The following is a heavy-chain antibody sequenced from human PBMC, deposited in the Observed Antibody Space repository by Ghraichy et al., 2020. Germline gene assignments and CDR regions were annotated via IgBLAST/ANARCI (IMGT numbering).Heavy chain of an antibody. CDR3: ARARNYDILTGYSYDAFDI. J-gene: IGHJ3*02. D-gene: IGHD3-9*01. V-gene: IGHV3-53*01. CDR2: IYSGGST. CDR1: GFTVSSNY. Sequence: GESLNISCAASGFTVSSNYMSWVRQAPGKGLEWVSVIYSGGSTYYADSVKGRFTISRDNSKNTLYLQMNSLRAEDTAVYYCARARNYDILTGYSYDAFDIWGQGTMVTVSS.